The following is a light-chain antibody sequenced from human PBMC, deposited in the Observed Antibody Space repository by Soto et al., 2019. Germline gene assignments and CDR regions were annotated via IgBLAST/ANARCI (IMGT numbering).Light chain of an antibody. Sequence: EIVLTQSPGTLSLSPGERVTLSCRASQSLSSGYLAWYQQKFGQAPRLLIYDASRRATGIPDRFSGSGSGTDFTLTINRLGPEDFAVYYCQQYGSSPTFGLGTKVDIK. CDR2: DAS. CDR1: QSLSSGY. CDR3: QQYGSSPT. V-gene: IGKV3-20*01. J-gene: IGKJ1*01.